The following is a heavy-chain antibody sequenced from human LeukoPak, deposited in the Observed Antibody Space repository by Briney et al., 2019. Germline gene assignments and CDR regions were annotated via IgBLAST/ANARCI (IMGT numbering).Heavy chain of an antibody. CDR3: ARHPREWDTAMVLSLDY. Sequence: GESLKISCKGSGYSFTSYWIGWVRAMPGKGLEWMGIIYPGDSDTRYSPSFQGQVTISTDKSISTDYLQWSSLKASDTAMYYCARHPREWDTAMVLSLDYWGQGTLVTVSS. CDR2: IYPGDSDT. J-gene: IGHJ4*02. CDR1: GYSFTSYW. V-gene: IGHV5-51*01. D-gene: IGHD5-18*01.